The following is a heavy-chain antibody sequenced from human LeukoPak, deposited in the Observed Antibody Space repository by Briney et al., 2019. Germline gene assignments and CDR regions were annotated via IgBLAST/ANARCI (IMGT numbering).Heavy chain of an antibody. CDR3: TTTVTTYYYYYMDV. D-gene: IGHD4-17*01. CDR2: IKSKTDGGTT. Sequence: GGSLRLSCAASGFTFSNAWMSWVRQAPGKGLEWVGRIKSKTDGGTTDYAAPVKGRFTISRDDSKNTLYLQMNSLKTEDTAVYYCTTTVTTYYYYYMDVWGKGTTVTVSS. V-gene: IGHV3-15*01. J-gene: IGHJ6*03. CDR1: GFTFSNAW.